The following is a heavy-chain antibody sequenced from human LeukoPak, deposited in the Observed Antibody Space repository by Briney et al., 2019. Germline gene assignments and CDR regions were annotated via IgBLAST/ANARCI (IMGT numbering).Heavy chain of an antibody. Sequence: ASVKVSCKTSGYTFTVHGITWVRQAPGQGLEWMGWISISNGNTKYAQKVQDRVTMTTDTSTQTAYMELRSLGTDDTAVYYCTRTCPGSSGWHIYWGQGTLVIVSS. CDR3: TRTCPGSSGWHIY. V-gene: IGHV1-18*01. CDR1: GYTFTVHG. J-gene: IGHJ4*02. CDR2: ISISNGNT. D-gene: IGHD6-19*01.